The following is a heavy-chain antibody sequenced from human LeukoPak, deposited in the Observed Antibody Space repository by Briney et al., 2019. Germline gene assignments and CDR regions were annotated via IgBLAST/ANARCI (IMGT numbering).Heavy chain of an antibody. V-gene: IGHV1-8*02. Sequence: ASVKVSCKASGYTFTGYYMHWVRQAPGQGLEWMGWMNPNSGNTGYAQKFQGRVTMTRNTSISTAYMELSSLRSEDTAVYYCARDGLLSIYYGSGSYPGSFDPWGQGTLVTVSS. J-gene: IGHJ5*02. D-gene: IGHD3-10*01. CDR2: MNPNSGNT. CDR3: ARDGLLSIYYGSGSYPGSFDP. CDR1: GYTFTGYY.